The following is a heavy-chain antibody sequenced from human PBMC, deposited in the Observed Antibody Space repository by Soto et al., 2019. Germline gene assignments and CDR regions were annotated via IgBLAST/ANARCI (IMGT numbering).Heavy chain of an antibody. CDR1: GGSISSYY. Sequence: PSETLSLTCAVSGGSISSYYWSWIRQPPGKGLEWIGYIYYSGSTNYNPSLKSRVTISVDTSKNQFSLKLSSVTAADTAVYYCARTEVDWLFRMNWFDPWGQGTLVTVSS. D-gene: IGHD3-9*01. J-gene: IGHJ5*02. V-gene: IGHV4-59*01. CDR3: ARTEVDWLFRMNWFDP. CDR2: IYYSGST.